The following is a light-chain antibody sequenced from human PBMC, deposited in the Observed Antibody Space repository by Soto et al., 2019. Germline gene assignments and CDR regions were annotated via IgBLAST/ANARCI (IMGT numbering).Light chain of an antibody. CDR3: QSYDGGLSAHYV. CDR2: GNS. J-gene: IGLJ1*01. V-gene: IGLV1-40*01. Sequence: QSVLTPPPSVSGAPGQRVTISCTGSSSNIGSTYDVQWYQQLPGTAPKLLIYGNSNRPSGVPDRFSGSKSGTSASLAITGLQADDEADYYCQSYDGGLSAHYVLGTGTKLTVL. CDR1: SSNIGSTYD.